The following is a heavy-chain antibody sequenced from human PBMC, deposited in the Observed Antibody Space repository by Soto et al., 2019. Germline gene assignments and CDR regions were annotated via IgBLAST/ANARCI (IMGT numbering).Heavy chain of an antibody. CDR2: IYSGGGT. CDR1: GFTVSSNY. CDR3: ARVQHSGYTGTWHYFDY. Sequence: PGGSLRLSCAASGFTVSSNYMSWVRQAPGKGLEWVSVIYSGGGTYYADSVKGRFTISRDNSKNTLYLQMNSLRAEDTAVYYCARVQHSGYTGTWHYFDYWGQGTLVTVSS. V-gene: IGHV3-66*01. J-gene: IGHJ4*02. D-gene: IGHD5-12*01.